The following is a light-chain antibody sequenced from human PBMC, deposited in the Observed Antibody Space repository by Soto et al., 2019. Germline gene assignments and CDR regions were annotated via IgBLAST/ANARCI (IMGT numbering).Light chain of an antibody. Sequence: DIVMTQAPLSLPVTPGEPACISCRSIQSLLHSNVYNYLDWFLQKPGQSPQVLIYLGSNRASGASDRFSGSGSGTDFTLKISRVEAEDVGVYYCMQALQTPRTFGQGTKV. J-gene: IGKJ1*01. CDR1: QSLLHSNVYNY. V-gene: IGKV2-28*01. CDR3: MQALQTPRT. CDR2: LGS.